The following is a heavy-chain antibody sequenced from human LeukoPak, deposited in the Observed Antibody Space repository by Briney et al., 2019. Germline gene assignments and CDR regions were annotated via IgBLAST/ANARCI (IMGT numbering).Heavy chain of an antibody. Sequence: PSETLSLTCTVSGYSISSGNYWDWIRQPPGKGRGGIGSIYHSGSTYYNPSLKSRVTISVDTSKNQFSLKLSSVTAADTAVYYCAKRYCSSTTCYDDRGAFDYWGQGTLVTVSS. CDR3: AKRYCSSTTCYDDRGAFDY. D-gene: IGHD2-2*01. CDR1: GYSISSGNY. J-gene: IGHJ4*02. V-gene: IGHV4-38-2*02. CDR2: IYHSGST.